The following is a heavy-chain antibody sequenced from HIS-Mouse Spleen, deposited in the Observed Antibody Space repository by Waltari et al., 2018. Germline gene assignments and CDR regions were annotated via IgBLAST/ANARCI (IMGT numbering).Heavy chain of an antibody. CDR3: ARGHDYSNYFDY. CDR1: GYTFTSYD. J-gene: IGHJ4*02. CDR2: SNPNSGNT. Sequence: QVQLVQSGAEVKKPGASVKVSCKASGYTFTSYDINWVRQATGQGLEWMGWSNPNSGNTGYAQKVQGRVTMTRNTSISTAYMELSSLRSEDTAVYYCARGHDYSNYFDYWGQGTLVTVSS. V-gene: IGHV1-8*01. D-gene: IGHD4-4*01.